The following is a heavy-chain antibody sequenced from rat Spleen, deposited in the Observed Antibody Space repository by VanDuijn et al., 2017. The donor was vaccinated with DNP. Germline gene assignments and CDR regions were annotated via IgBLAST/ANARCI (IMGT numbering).Heavy chain of an antibody. CDR1: GFDFRKYG. Sequence: EVQLVESGGGLVQPGRPLKLSCAASGFDFRKYGMAWVRQAPTRALEWVASVTSSGGSTYYPDSVKGRFIISRDNARNTLYLQMNSLRSEDTATYYCARGSGTYYWYFNFWGPGTMVTVSS. D-gene: IGHD5-1*01. J-gene: IGHJ1*01. CDR2: VTSSGGST. CDR3: ARGSGTYYWYFNF. V-gene: IGHV5S13*01.